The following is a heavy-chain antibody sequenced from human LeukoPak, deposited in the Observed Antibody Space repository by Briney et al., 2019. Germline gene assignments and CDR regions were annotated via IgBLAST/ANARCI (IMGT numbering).Heavy chain of an antibody. Sequence: SETLSLTCTVSGGSISSYYWSWIRQPPGKGLEWIGYIYYSGSTNYNPSPKSRVTISVDTSKNQFSLKLSSVTAADTAVYYCAGTPITMVRGVKVGYFDYWGQGTLVTVSS. J-gene: IGHJ4*02. CDR1: GGSISSYY. CDR3: AGTPITMVRGVKVGYFDY. D-gene: IGHD3-10*01. CDR2: IYYSGST. V-gene: IGHV4-59*08.